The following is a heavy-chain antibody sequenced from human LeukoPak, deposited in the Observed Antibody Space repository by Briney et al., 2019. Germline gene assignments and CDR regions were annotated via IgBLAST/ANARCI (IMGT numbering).Heavy chain of an antibody. J-gene: IGHJ3*02. V-gene: IGHV4-59*01. D-gene: IGHD1-14*01. CDR2: VFYSGSF. CDR3: ATGTVEYLPNDAFDI. CDR1: DGFISLYY. Sequence: PSETLSLTCSVSDGFISLYYWSWIRQSPGKGLEWIGHVFYSGSFDYNPSLKSRVTISVDTSKNQISLKLKSVTAADTAVYYCATGTVEYLPNDAFDIWGQGTMVTVSS.